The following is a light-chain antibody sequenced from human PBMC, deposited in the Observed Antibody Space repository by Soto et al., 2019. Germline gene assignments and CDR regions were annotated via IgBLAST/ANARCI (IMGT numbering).Light chain of an antibody. Sequence: QSVLTQPASVAGSPGQSITISRTGTSSDVGGYNHVSWYQQDPGKAPKLMIYEVSNPPLGVSNRFSGSKSGNTASLTISGLQAEDEADYYCTSYTSSSTLDVFGTGTKVTVL. CDR3: TSYTSSSTLDV. V-gene: IGLV2-14*01. CDR1: SSDVGGYNH. CDR2: EVS. J-gene: IGLJ1*01.